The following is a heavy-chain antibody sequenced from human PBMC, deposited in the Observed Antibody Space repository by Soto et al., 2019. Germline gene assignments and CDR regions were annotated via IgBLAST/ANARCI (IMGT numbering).Heavy chain of an antibody. CDR1: GFTFSDYY. J-gene: IGHJ4*02. V-gene: IGHV3-11*01. CDR3: ARDPRTSGWSGDFDY. CDR2: ISSSSSTI. D-gene: IGHD6-19*01. Sequence: GGSLRLSCAASGFTFSDYYMSWIRQAPGKGLEWVSYISSSSSTIYYADSVKGRFTISRDNAKNSLYLQMNSLRAEDTAVYYCARDPRTSGWSGDFDYWGQGTLVTVSS.